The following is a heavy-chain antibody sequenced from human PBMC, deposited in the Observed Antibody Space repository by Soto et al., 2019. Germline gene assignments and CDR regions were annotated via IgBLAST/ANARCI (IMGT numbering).Heavy chain of an antibody. D-gene: IGHD1-26*01. CDR1: GYTFTSYG. CDR3: ARDEVGATDYYYYGMDV. J-gene: IGHJ6*02. CDR2: ISAYNGNT. Sequence: ASVKVSCKASGYTFTSYGISWVRQAPGQGLEWMGWISAYNGNTNYAQKLQGRVTMTTDTSTSTAYMELRSLRSDDTAVYYCARDEVGATDYYYYGMDVWGQGTTVTVSS. V-gene: IGHV1-18*01.